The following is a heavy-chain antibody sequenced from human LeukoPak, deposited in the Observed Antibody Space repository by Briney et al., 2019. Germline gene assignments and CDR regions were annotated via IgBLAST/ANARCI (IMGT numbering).Heavy chain of an antibody. V-gene: IGHV4-61*02. J-gene: IGHJ5*02. CDR3: ARGGSPSTTVVTPYWFDP. CDR1: GYSISSGTYY. Sequence: KPSQTLSLTCTVSGYSISSGTYYWTWIRQPAGKGLEWIGRISTSGSTNYNPSLKSRVTISVDTSKNQFSLKLSSVTAADTAVYYCARGGSPSTTVVTPYWFDPWGQGTLVTVSS. CDR2: ISTSGST. D-gene: IGHD4-23*01.